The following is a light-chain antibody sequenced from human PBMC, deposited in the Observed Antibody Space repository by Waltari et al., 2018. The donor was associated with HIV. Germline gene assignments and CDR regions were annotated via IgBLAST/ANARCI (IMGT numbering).Light chain of an antibody. CDR1: SGHIHYA. J-gene: IGLJ2*01. CDR2: INSDGSH. CDR3: QTWATGIVV. V-gene: IGLV4-69*01. Sequence: SVKLTCILSSGHIHYAIAWHQQQPEKGPRYLMKINSDGSHSKGDGVPDRFSGSTSGAERYLTISSLQSEDEADYYCQTWATGIVVFGRGTKLTVL.